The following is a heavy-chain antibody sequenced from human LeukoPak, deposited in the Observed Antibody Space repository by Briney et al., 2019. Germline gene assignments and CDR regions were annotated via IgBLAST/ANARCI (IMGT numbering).Heavy chain of an antibody. CDR3: AKDQSTVVAGPGY. CDR1: GFTFTTYA. CDR2: LSDSGGST. J-gene: IGHJ4*02. D-gene: IGHD6-19*01. Sequence: QPGGSLRLSCAASGFTFTTYAMSWVRQAPGKGLEWVSGLSDSGGSTYYADSVKGRFTISRDNSKNTLYLQMNSLRAEDTAVYYCAKDQSTVVAGPGYWGQGTLVTVSS. V-gene: IGHV3-23*01.